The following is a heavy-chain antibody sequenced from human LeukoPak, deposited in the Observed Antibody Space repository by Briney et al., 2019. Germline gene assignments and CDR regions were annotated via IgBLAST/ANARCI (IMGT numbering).Heavy chain of an antibody. D-gene: IGHD1-26*01. Sequence: SGPTLVNPTQTLTLTCTFSGFSLSTSGMRVSWIRQPPGKALEWLARIDWDDDKFYGTSLKTRLTISKDTSKNQVVLTMTNMDPVDTATYYCARTTLYSGAFDIWGQGTMVTVSS. CDR3: ARTTLYSGAFDI. CDR2: IDWDDDK. CDR1: GFSLSTSGMR. V-gene: IGHV2-70*04. J-gene: IGHJ3*02.